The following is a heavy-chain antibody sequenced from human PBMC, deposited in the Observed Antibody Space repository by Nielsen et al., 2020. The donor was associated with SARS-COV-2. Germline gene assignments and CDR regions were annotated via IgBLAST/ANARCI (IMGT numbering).Heavy chain of an antibody. CDR1: GFTFTNYG. Sequence: GGSLRLSCAAFGFTFTNYGMTWVRQDPGKGLEWVSTISASGGSTFYTDSVKGRFTISRDSFKNTLYLQMNSLRAEDTAVYYCAASKSGYYFDLWGQGTLVTVSS. V-gene: IGHV3-23*01. CDR3: AASKSGYYFDL. J-gene: IGHJ4*02. CDR2: ISASGGST. D-gene: IGHD6-13*01.